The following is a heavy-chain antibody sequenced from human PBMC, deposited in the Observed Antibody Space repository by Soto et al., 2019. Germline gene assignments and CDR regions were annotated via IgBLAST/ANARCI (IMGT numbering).Heavy chain of an antibody. Sequence: QVQLVQSGAEVKKPGASVKVSCKASGYTFTTYAISWVRQAPGQGLEWMGCISTYSGKTDYAQSHQGRVTMTTDTTTNRAYMGLRRLRSDDSAVYYCARDRLHNSSSITFDYWVQGALDTVSS. D-gene: IGHD6-6*01. V-gene: IGHV1-18*01. CDR1: GYTFTTYA. CDR2: ISTYSGKT. J-gene: IGHJ4*02. CDR3: ARDRLHNSSSITFDY.